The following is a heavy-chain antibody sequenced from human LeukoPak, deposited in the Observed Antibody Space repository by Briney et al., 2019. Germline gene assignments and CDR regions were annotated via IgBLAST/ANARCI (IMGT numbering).Heavy chain of an antibody. CDR3: ARLGSCGGDCYNDAFDI. V-gene: IGHV4-34*01. CDR1: GGSFSGYY. Sequence: SETLSLTCAVYGGSFSGYYWSWIRQPPGKGLEWIGEINHSGSTNYNPSLKSRVTISVDTSKNQVSLKLSSVTAADTAVYYCARLGSCGGDCYNDAFDIWGQGTMVTVSS. J-gene: IGHJ3*02. D-gene: IGHD2-21*01. CDR2: INHSGST.